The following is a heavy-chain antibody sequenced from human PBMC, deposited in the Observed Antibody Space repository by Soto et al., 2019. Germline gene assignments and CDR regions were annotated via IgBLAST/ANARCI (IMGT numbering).Heavy chain of an antibody. CDR3: ARKILGSTSRPDYWYFDL. D-gene: IGHD7-27*01. V-gene: IGHV3-23*01. Sequence: EVQLSQSGGGLVQPGGSLRLSCAGSGFTFINYAMNWVRQAPGKGLEWVSSISGGGDATFFANSVRGRFTISRDNSDNTVTLQMNSLGVDDTAVYYCARKILGSTSRPDYWYFDLCGRGARVTVSS. CDR1: GFTFINYA. J-gene: IGHJ2*01. CDR2: ISGGGDAT.